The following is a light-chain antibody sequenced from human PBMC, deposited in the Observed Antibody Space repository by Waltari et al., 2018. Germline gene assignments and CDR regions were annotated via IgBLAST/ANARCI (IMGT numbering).Light chain of an antibody. J-gene: IGLJ3*02. V-gene: IGLV3-21*04. CDR2: YDS. CDR3: QVWDYIQGV. Sequence: SYVLTQPPSVSVAPGKTARITCGGNNLGRQSVHWYQQKAGQAPVLVIHYDSGRPTGFRGRFSGSTSGDTATLSISRVEAGDEADYFCQVWDYIQGVFGGGTKLTVL. CDR1: NLGRQS.